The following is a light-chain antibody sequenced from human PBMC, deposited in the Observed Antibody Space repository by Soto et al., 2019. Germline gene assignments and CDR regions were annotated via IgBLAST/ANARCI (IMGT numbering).Light chain of an antibody. V-gene: IGKV1-5*01. J-gene: IGKJ1*01. CDR2: DAS. CDR3: QQYGT. CDR1: QSISSW. Sequence: DIQMTQSPSTLSASVGDRVTITCRASQSISSWLAWYQQKPGKAPKLLIYDASSLESGVPSRFSGSGSGTEFTLTISSLQPDDFTTYYSQQYGTFGQGTRWIS.